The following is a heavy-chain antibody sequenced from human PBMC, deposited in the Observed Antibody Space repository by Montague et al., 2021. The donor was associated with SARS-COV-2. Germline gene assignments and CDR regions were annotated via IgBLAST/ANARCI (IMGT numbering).Heavy chain of an antibody. V-gene: IGHV4-59*08. J-gene: IGHJ4*02. Sequence: SETLSLTCTVTDDSISTYYWSWIRQPPGKGLEWIGYVYYTGSAKFNPPLKSRVTISMDTSNNQFSLRLKSVTAVDTATYFCARYRAIMGGFDSWGQGTPVTVSS. CDR2: VYYTGSA. CDR1: DDSISTYY. CDR3: ARYRAIMGGFDS. D-gene: IGHD3-10*01.